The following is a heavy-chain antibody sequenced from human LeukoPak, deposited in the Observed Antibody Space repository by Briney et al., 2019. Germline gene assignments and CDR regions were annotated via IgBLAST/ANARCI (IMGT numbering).Heavy chain of an antibody. CDR3: ARTMEPIDSSGYYSLYFDY. Sequence: ASVKVSCKASGYTFTSYYMHWVRQAPGQGLEWMGIINPSGGSTSYAQKFQGRVTMTRDTSTSTVYMELSSLRSEDTAVYYCARTMEPIDSSGYYSLYFDYWGQGTLVTVSS. V-gene: IGHV1-46*01. J-gene: IGHJ4*02. D-gene: IGHD3-22*01. CDR2: INPSGGST. CDR1: GYTFTSYY.